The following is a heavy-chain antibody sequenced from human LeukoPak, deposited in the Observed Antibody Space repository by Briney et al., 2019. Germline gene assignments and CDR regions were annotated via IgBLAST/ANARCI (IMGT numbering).Heavy chain of an antibody. D-gene: IGHD2-2*01. CDR2: ISGSGGST. J-gene: IGHJ6*02. Sequence: GGSLRLSCAASGFTFSSYAMSWVRQAPGKGLEWVSAISGSGGSTYYADSVKGRFTISRDNSKNTLYLQMNSLRAEDTAVYYCAKTGSSTSWTDYYYCYGMDVWGQGTTVTVSS. CDR1: GFTFSSYA. V-gene: IGHV3-23*01. CDR3: AKTGSSTSWTDYYYCYGMDV.